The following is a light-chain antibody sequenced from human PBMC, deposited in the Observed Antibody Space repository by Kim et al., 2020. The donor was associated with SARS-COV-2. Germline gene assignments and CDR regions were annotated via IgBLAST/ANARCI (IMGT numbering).Light chain of an antibody. J-gene: IGLJ3*02. Sequence: NFMLTQPHSVSESPGKTVTISCTGSSGSIVSNYVQWYQQRPGSAPTTVIYEDNQRPSGVPDRFSGSIDSSSNSASLTISGLTTEDEADYYCQSYDTSAQVFGGGTQLTVL. CDR1: SGSIVSNY. CDR2: EDN. V-gene: IGLV6-57*02. CDR3: QSYDTSAQV.